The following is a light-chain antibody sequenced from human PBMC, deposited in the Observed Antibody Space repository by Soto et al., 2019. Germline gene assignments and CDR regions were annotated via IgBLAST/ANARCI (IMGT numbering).Light chain of an antibody. CDR3: QQYNSYSWT. CDR1: QDIAGY. CDR2: DAS. V-gene: IGKV1-5*01. Sequence: GDSVTITCRVSQDIAGYLAWYQHKPGRTPELLIYDASSLASGVPSRFSGSGSGTEFTLTISSLQPDDFATYYCQQYNSYSWTFGQGTKVDI. J-gene: IGKJ1*01.